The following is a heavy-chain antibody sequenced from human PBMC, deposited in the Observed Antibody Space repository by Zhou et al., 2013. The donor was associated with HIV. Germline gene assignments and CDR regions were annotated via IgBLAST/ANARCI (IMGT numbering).Heavy chain of an antibody. CDR1: GGSISSDYYS. Sequence: QVQLQESGSGLVKPSQTLSLTCAVSGGSISSDYYSWSWIRQPPGKGLEWIGYIYHSGSTYYNPSLKSRVTISVDRSKNQFSLKLTSVTAADTAVYHCARVEGGFGNYHSWYFDLVGPWPPVVTVSS. D-gene: IGHD3-10*01. CDR3: ARVEGGFGNYHSWYFDL. V-gene: IGHV4-30-2*01. CDR2: IYHSGST. J-gene: IGHJ2*01.